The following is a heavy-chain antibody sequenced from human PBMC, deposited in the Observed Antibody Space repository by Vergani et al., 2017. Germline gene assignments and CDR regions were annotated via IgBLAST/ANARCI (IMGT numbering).Heavy chain of an antibody. CDR1: GGSISSGSYY. CDR3: AWGVREWPPGDYYMDV. CDR2: IYTSGST. V-gene: IGHV4-61*02. J-gene: IGHJ6*03. Sequence: QVQLQESGPGLVKPSQTLSLTCTVSGGSISSGSYYWSWIRQPAGKGLEWIGRIYTSGSTNYNPSLKSRITISVDTSKNQFSLKLRSVTAADAAVYYCAWGVREWPPGDYYMDVWGKGTTVTVSS. D-gene: IGHD3-3*01.